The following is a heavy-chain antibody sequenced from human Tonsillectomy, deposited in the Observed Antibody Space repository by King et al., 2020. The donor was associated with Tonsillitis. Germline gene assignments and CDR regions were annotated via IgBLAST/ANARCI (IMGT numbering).Heavy chain of an antibody. CDR2: ISYDGSNK. Sequence: VQLVESGGGVVQPGRSLRLSCAASGFTFSSYGMHWVRQAPGKGLEWVAVISYDGSNKYYADSVKGRFTISRDNSKNTLYLQMNSLRAEDTAVYYCAKGFTTYCDILTGYYTGGGMDVWGQGTTVTVSS. CDR1: GFTFSSYG. J-gene: IGHJ6*02. V-gene: IGHV3-30*18. D-gene: IGHD3-9*01. CDR3: AKGFTTYCDILTGYYTGGGMDV.